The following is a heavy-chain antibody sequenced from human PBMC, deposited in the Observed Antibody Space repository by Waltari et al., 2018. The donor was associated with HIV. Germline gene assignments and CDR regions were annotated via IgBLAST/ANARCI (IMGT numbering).Heavy chain of an antibody. CDR1: GFPFDDYS. D-gene: IGHD3-3*01. CDR2: LSWNSEST. V-gene: IGHV3-9*01. Sequence: EVQLVESGGGLVQPGRSLRLSCAASGFPFDDYSMPWVRQAPGKGLEWVSGLSWNSESTDYADSVKGRFIISRDNVKNSLYLQMNSLRIEDTAFYYCAKGGSHLTIFEAWFDSWGQGTLVTVSS. J-gene: IGHJ5*01. CDR3: AKGGSHLTIFEAWFDS.